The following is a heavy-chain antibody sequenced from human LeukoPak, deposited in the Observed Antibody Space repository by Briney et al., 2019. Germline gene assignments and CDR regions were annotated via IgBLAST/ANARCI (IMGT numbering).Heavy chain of an antibody. CDR1: GFTFSVYA. CDR2: ISGSGGTT. Sequence: PGGSLRLSCAASGFTFSVYAMSWVRQAPGKGLEWVSAISGSGGTTYHADSVKGRFTISRDNSKNTLYLQMNSLRAEDTAVYYCARLEMGATILFDYWGQGTLVTVSS. CDR3: ARLEMGATILFDY. J-gene: IGHJ4*02. V-gene: IGHV3-23*01. D-gene: IGHD1-26*01.